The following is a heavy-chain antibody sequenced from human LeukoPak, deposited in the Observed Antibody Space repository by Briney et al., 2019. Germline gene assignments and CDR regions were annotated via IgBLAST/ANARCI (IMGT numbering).Heavy chain of an antibody. Sequence: ASVKVSCKAYGYTFTSYAMHWVRQAPGQRLEWMGWINAGNGNTKYSQKFQGRVTITRDTSASTAYMELSSLRSEDTAVYYCARGYYGSGSFNYWGQGTLVTVSS. CDR1: GYTFTSYA. D-gene: IGHD3-10*01. CDR2: INAGNGNT. V-gene: IGHV1-3*01. CDR3: ARGYYGSGSFNY. J-gene: IGHJ4*02.